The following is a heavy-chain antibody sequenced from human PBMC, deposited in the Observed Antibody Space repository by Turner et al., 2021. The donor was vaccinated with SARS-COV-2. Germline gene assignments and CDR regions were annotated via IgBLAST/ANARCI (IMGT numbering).Heavy chain of an antibody. D-gene: IGHD6-19*01. J-gene: IGHJ4*02. CDR2: ISYDGSNK. CDR3: ARTNSSGWYGRGGLGY. CDR1: GFTFSSYA. V-gene: IGHV3-30-3*01. Sequence: QVQLVESGGGVVQPGRSLRLSCAAAGFTFSSYATHWVRQAPGKGLEWVAVISYDGSNKYYADSVKGRFTISRDNSKNTLYLQMNSLRAEDTAVYYCARTNSSGWYGRGGLGYWGQGTLVTVSS.